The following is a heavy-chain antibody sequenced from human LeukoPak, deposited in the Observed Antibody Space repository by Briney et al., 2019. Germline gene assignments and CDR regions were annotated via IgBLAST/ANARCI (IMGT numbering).Heavy chain of an antibody. CDR2: IYYSGSA. Sequence: SETLSLTCTVSGGSTSSYYWSWIRQPPGKGLEWIGYIYYSGSANYNPSLKSRVTISVDTSKNQFSLKLSSVTAADTAVYYCARRGSSGWYADFDYWGHGTLVTVSS. CDR1: GGSTSSYY. V-gene: IGHV4-59*01. J-gene: IGHJ4*01. CDR3: ARRGSSGWYADFDY. D-gene: IGHD6-19*01.